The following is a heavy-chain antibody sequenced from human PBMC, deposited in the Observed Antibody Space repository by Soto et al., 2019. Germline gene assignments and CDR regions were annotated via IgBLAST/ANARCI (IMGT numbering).Heavy chain of an antibody. D-gene: IGHD1-26*01. J-gene: IGHJ4*02. V-gene: IGHV3-30-3*01. Sequence: QVQLVESGGGVVQPGRSLRLSCAASGFTFSNYAMHWVRQAPGKGLEWVAVISYDGSNKYYADSVKGRFTISRDNSKNTLYLQMNSLRAEDTSVYYCARDRGRSWSGFDYWGQGTLVTVSS. CDR3: ARDRGRSWSGFDY. CDR2: ISYDGSNK. CDR1: GFTFSNYA.